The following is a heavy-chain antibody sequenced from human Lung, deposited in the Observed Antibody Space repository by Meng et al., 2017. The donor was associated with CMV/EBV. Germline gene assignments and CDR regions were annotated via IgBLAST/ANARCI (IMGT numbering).Heavy chain of an antibody. Sequence: ASVXVSXXASGYTFNSYGISWVRQAPGQGLEWVGWISAYNGNTNFAEQFKGRVTMTTDTSTTTAYLELRSLRSDDTAVYYCARAGYSDAPAPVEWGQGTXVTVSS. V-gene: IGHV1-18*01. CDR2: ISAYNGNT. D-gene: IGHD5-18*01. J-gene: IGHJ4*02. CDR1: GYTFNSYG. CDR3: ARAGYSDAPAPVE.